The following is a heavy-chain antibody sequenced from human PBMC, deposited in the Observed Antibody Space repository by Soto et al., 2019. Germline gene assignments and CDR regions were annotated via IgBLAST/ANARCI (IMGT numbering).Heavy chain of an antibody. J-gene: IGHJ6*03. V-gene: IGHV3-15*01. CDR3: TTTAGSGSFYYYYYYMDV. Sequence: GGSLRLSCAASGFTFSNAWMSWVRQAPGKGLEWVGRIKSKTDGGTTDYAAPVKGRFTISRDDSKNTLYLQMNSLKTEDTAVYYCTTTAGSGSFYYYYYYMDVWGKGTTVTVSS. CDR1: GFTFSNAW. CDR2: IKSKTDGGTT. D-gene: IGHD3-10*01.